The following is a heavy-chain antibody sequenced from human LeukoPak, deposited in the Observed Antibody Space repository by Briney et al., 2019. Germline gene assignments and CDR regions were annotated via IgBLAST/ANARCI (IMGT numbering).Heavy chain of an antibody. CDR1: GDSISRYY. Sequence: SETLSLTCTVSGDSISRYYWSWIRQSPGKGLEWIGYIFYSGISNYNPSLKSRVTVSVDASKNQVSLKLRTVTAADTAVYYCAGLFSGYDPFDYWAREPWSPSPQ. J-gene: IGHJ4*02. CDR3: AGLFSGYDPFDY. V-gene: IGHV4-59*03. D-gene: IGHD5-12*01. CDR2: IFYSGIS.